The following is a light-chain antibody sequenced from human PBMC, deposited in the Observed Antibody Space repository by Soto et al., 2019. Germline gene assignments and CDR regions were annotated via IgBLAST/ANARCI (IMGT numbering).Light chain of an antibody. Sequence: DIQMTQSPSSLSASVGDRVTITCRASQSISNYLNWYQQKPGKAPKVLIYAASTLQSGVPSRFSGSGSGTTFILTITSLQPEDFATYYCQQSYSTWTFGQGTKVDIK. V-gene: IGKV1-39*01. J-gene: IGKJ1*01. CDR3: QQSYSTWT. CDR1: QSISNY. CDR2: AAS.